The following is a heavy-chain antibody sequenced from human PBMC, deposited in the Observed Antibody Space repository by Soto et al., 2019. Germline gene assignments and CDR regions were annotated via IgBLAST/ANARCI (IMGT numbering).Heavy chain of an antibody. Sequence: GGSLRLSCAASGFTFSDYYMSWIRQATGKGLEWVSYISSSGSTIYYADSVKGRFTISRDNAKNSLYLQMNSLRAEDTAVYYCGRVGRYYYYMDVGGKGTTVPVSS. CDR1: GFTFSDYY. J-gene: IGHJ6*03. CDR2: ISSSGSTI. CDR3: GRVGRYYYYMDV. V-gene: IGHV3-11*01.